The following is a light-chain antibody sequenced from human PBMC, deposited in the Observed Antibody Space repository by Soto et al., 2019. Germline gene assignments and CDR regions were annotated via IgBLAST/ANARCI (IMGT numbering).Light chain of an antibody. J-gene: IGKJ1*01. CDR3: QQYDSTTRT. Sequence: EIVLTQSPGTLSLSPGERATLSCRASQSISSSYLAWYQQKPGQAPRLLIYGASSRAPGIPDRFSGSGSGTDFTLTISRLEPEDFVVYYCQQYDSTTRTFGQGTKVDIK. CDR2: GAS. V-gene: IGKV3-20*01. CDR1: QSISSSY.